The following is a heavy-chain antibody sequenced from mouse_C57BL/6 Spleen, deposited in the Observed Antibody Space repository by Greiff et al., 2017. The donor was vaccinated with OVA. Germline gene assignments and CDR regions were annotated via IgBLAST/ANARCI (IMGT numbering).Heavy chain of an antibody. CDR3: ARDGYGSSRYYAMDY. CDR1: GYSITSGYY. D-gene: IGHD1-1*01. Sequence: EVKLVESGPGLVKPSQSLSLTCSVTGYSITSGYYWNWIRQFPGNKLEWMGYISYDGSNNYNPSLKNRISITRDTSKNQFFLKLNSVTTEDTATYYCARDGYGSSRYYAMDYWGQGTSVTVSS. V-gene: IGHV3-6*01. J-gene: IGHJ4*01. CDR2: ISYDGSN.